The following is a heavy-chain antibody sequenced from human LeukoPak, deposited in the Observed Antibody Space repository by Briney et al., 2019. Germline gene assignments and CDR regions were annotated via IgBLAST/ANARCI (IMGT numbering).Heavy chain of an antibody. J-gene: IGHJ4*02. Sequence: SQTLSLTCTVSGGSISSGGYYWSWIRQHPGKGLEWIGYIYYSGSTYYNPSLKSRVTISVDTSKNQFSLKPSSVTAADTAVYYCARASMVREDYWGQGTLVTVSS. CDR2: IYYSGST. D-gene: IGHD3-10*01. CDR1: GGSISSGGYY. CDR3: ARASMVREDY. V-gene: IGHV4-31*03.